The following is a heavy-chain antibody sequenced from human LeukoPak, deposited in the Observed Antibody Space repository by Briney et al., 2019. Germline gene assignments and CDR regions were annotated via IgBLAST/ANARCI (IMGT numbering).Heavy chain of an antibody. J-gene: IGHJ6*02. V-gene: IGHV3-15*01. CDR3: ARLEAYYYYYGMDV. Sequence: GGSLRLSCAASGFTFRDAWMTWVRQAPGKGLEWVGRIRSRADGGTAEYATAVEGRFTISRDNAKNSLYLQMNSLRAEDTAVYYCARLEAYYYYYGMDVWGQGTTVTVSS. D-gene: IGHD4-11*01. CDR1: GFTFRDAW. CDR2: IRSRADGGTA.